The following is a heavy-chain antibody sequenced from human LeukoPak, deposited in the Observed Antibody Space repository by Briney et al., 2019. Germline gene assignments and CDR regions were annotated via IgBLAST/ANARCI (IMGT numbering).Heavy chain of an antibody. J-gene: IGHJ2*01. V-gene: IGHV4-61*09. D-gene: IGHD6-19*01. CDR2: IYNNGRT. CDR3: ARDPGSSGYWYFDL. Sequence: SQTLSPTCTVSGGSISGGSYYWSWIRQPAGKGLEWIGYIYNNGRTNYNPSLKSRGTLSVDPSKNQFSLRLTSVTAADTAVYYCARDPGSSGYWYFDLWGRGTLVTVSS. CDR1: GGSISGGSYY.